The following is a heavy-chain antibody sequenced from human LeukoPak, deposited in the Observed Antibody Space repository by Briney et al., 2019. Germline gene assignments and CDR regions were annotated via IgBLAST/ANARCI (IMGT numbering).Heavy chain of an antibody. V-gene: IGHV1-69*06. CDR2: IIPIFGTA. D-gene: IGHD6-13*01. Sequence: ASVKVSCKASGCTFSSYAISWVRQPPGQGLEWMGGIIPIFGTANYAQKFQGRVTITADKSTSTAYMELSSLRSEDTAVYYCARAYSSSWYWWYFDYWGQGTLVTVSS. J-gene: IGHJ4*02. CDR1: GCTFSSYA. CDR3: ARAYSSSWYWWYFDY.